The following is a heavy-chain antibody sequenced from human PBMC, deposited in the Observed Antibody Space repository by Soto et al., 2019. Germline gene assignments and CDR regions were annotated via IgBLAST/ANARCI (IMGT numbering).Heavy chain of an antibody. CDR2: ISGSGGST. V-gene: IGHV3-23*01. J-gene: IGHJ3*02. D-gene: IGHD3-3*01. CDR3: AKEDDVTIFGVVKKKDAFDI. CDR1: GFTFSSYA. Sequence: GSLRLSCAASGFTFSSYAMSWVRQAPGKGLEWVSAISGSGGSTYYADSVKGRFTISRDNSKNTLYLQMNSLRAEDTAVYYCAKEDDVTIFGVVKKKDAFDIWGQGTMVTVAS.